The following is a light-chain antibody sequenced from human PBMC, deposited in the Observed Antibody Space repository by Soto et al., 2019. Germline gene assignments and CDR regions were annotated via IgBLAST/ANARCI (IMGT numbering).Light chain of an antibody. V-gene: IGLV2-8*01. CDR3: RTYAGSKAEYV. Sequence: QSVLTQPPSASASPGQSVTISCTGTSSDVGRYQYVAWHQQHPGKDPDLMMYKVSERPSGVPQRFSGSKSIITAPLTVPGLQAEHEADYPCRTYAGSKAEYVCGSGRKVTV. CDR1: SSDVGRYQY. J-gene: IGLJ1*01. CDR2: KVS.